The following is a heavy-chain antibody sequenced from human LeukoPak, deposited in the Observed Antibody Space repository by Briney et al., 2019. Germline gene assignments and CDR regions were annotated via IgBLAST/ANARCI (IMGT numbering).Heavy chain of an antibody. D-gene: IGHD3-9*01. V-gene: IGHV3-7*03. J-gene: IGHJ4*02. Sequence: PGGSLRLSCAASGFTFSLYWMNWVRRAPGKGLEWVANIKQDGSEKNYEDSVKGRFTISRDNAKNSLYLQMNNLRVEDTAMYYCAGGTGFIIKDWGQGTLVTVSS. CDR1: GFTFSLYW. CDR3: AGGTGFIIKD. CDR2: IKQDGSEK.